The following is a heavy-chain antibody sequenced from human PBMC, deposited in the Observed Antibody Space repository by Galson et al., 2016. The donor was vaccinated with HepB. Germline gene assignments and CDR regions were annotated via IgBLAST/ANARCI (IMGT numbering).Heavy chain of an antibody. D-gene: IGHD5-24*01. CDR1: GYSFTSHH. CDR3: ARFKPEGEMPTIPVGSLDY. V-gene: IGHV3-64*04. CDR2: TSPNGAYT. Sequence: SCKASGYSFTSHHIHWVRQAPGKGLEIVSATSPNGAYTYYAEFVKGRFTVSRDNSRNTLFLQMTSLRLEDTGVYYCARFKPEGEMPTIPVGSLDYWGLGTLVTISS. J-gene: IGHJ4*02.